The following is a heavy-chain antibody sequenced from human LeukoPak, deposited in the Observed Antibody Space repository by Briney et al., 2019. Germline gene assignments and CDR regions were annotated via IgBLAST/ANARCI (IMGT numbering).Heavy chain of an antibody. CDR1: GGTFSSYA. V-gene: IGHV1-69*01. J-gene: IGHJ6*04. Sequence: GSSVKVSCKASGGTFSSYAISWVRQAPGQGLEWMGGIIPIFGTANYAQKFQGRVTITADESTSTAYMELSSLRSEDTAVYYCTRHRTVGGVLQHMDVWGKGATVTVSS. D-gene: IGHD6-13*01. CDR3: TRHRTVGGVLQHMDV. CDR2: IIPIFGTA.